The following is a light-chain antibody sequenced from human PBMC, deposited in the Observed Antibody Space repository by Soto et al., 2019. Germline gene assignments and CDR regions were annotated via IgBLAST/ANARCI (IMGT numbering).Light chain of an antibody. J-gene: IGLJ2*01. V-gene: IGLV2-14*01. CDR2: DVS. CDR1: SSDVGGYNY. CDR3: SSYTSSHVV. Sequence: QSALTQPASVSGSPGQSITISCTGTSSDVGGYNYVSWYQQHPGKAPKLMIYDVSNRPSGVSNRFSGSKSGNTASLTISGLQAEDDAYYYCSSYTSSHVVFGGGTKLTVL.